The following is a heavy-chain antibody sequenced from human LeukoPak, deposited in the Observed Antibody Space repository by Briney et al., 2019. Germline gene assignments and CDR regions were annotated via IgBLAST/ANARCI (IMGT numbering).Heavy chain of an antibody. J-gene: IGHJ6*03. CDR2: IWYDGSNE. D-gene: IGHD2-2*01. CDR3: ARGRSVVVPAAKVSYYHHHYMHV. V-gene: IGHV3-33*01. CDR1: GFTFSSYG. Sequence: GGSLRLSCAASGFTFSSYGMHWGRQAPGKGLEWGAGIWYDGSNEYYADSVNGRVTISRDNSHNTRYLHMNTLRAEDTAVYHCARGRSVVVPAAKVSYYHHHYMHVWEKGTTVTVSS.